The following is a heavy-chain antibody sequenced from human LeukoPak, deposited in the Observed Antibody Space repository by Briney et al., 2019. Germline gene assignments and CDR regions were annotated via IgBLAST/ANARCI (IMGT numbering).Heavy chain of an antibody. CDR1: GYTFTGYY. J-gene: IGHJ4*02. CDR3: AKEGSPFDGYSSSWDHY. D-gene: IGHD6-13*01. CDR2: INPNSGGT. V-gene: IGHV1-2*02. Sequence: GASVKVSCKASGYTFTGYYMHWVRQAPGQGLEWMGWINPNSGGTNYAQKFQGRVTMTRDTSISTAYMELSRLRSDDTAVYYCAKEGSPFDGYSSSWDHYWGQGTLVTGFS.